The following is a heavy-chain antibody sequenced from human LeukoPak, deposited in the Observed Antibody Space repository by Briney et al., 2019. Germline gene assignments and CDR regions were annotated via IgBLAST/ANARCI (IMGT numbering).Heavy chain of an antibody. CDR3: ARVSRGKWELLGAHDY. V-gene: IGHV3-7*01. CDR2: IKTDGSQI. D-gene: IGHD1-26*01. Sequence: GGSLRLSCVASGFTFSSYWMTWVRQAPGKGLEWVANIKTDGSQIYYVDSVKGRFTISRDNAKNSLDLQMNSLRAEDTAVYFCARVSRGKWELLGAHDYWGQGTLVTVSS. J-gene: IGHJ4*02. CDR1: GFTFSSYW.